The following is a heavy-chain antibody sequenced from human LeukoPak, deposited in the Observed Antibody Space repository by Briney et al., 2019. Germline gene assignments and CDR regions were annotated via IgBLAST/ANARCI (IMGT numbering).Heavy chain of an antibody. CDR1: GFTFSSYA. CDR3: VKPANGLVSYFDY. CDR2: ISSNGGST. Sequence: GGSLRLSCSASGFTFSSYAMHWVRQAPGKGLEYVSAISSNGGSTYYADSVKGRFTIFRDNSKNTLYLQMSSLRAEDTAVYYCVKPANGLVSYFDYSGQGTLVTVSS. V-gene: IGHV3-64D*09. D-gene: IGHD3/OR15-3a*01. J-gene: IGHJ4*02.